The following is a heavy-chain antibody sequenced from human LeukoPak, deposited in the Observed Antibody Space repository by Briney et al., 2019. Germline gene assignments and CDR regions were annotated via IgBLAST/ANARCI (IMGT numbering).Heavy chain of an antibody. Sequence: ASVKVSCKASGGTFSSYAISWVRQAPGQGLEWMGGIIPIFGTANYAQKFQGRVTITADESTSTAYMELSSLRSGDTAVYYCARGVWAMVRGVTIFDYWGQGTLVTVSS. J-gene: IGHJ4*02. CDR1: GGTFSSYA. D-gene: IGHD3-10*01. CDR2: IIPIFGTA. V-gene: IGHV1-69*13. CDR3: ARGVWAMVRGVTIFDY.